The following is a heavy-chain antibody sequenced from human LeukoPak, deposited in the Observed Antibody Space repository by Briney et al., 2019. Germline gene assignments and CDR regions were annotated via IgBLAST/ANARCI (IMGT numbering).Heavy chain of an antibody. V-gene: IGHV4-59*01. CDR2: IYYSGST. Sequence: PSETLSLTCTVSGSSISSYYWSWIRQPPGKGLEWIGYIYYSGSTNYNPSLKSRVTISVDTSKNQFSLKLSSVTAADTAVYYCARAQFVEYYFDYWGQGTLVTVSS. J-gene: IGHJ4*02. D-gene: IGHD2/OR15-2a*01. CDR1: GSSISSYY. CDR3: ARAQFVEYYFDY.